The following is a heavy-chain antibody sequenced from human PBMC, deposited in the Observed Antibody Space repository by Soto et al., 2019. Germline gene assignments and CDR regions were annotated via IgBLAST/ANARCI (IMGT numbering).Heavy chain of an antibody. CDR3: ARAYYYDSSGYQGTFDY. J-gene: IGHJ4*02. D-gene: IGHD3-22*01. CDR2: IYYSGST. Sequence: SETLSLTCTVSGGSVSSGSYHWSWIRQPPGKGLEWIGYIYYSGSTNYNPSLKSRVTISVDTSKNQFSLKLSSVTAADTAVYYCARAYYYDSSGYQGTFDYWGQGTLVTVSS. V-gene: IGHV4-61*01. CDR1: GGSVSSGSYH.